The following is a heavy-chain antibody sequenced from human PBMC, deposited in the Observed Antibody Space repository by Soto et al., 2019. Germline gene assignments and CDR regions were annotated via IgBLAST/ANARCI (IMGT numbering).Heavy chain of an antibody. CDR1: GFTFSSYA. V-gene: IGHV3-23*01. Sequence: GGSLRLSCAASGFTFSSYAMSWVRQAPGKGLEWVSTISGSDGRTYSTDSVKGRFTISRDNSRNTAYLQMNSLRVEDTAVYYCAKGVSQYTPLAMFDYWGRGTLVTVSS. CDR2: ISGSDGRT. CDR3: AKGVSQYTPLAMFDY. J-gene: IGHJ4*02. D-gene: IGHD5-18*01.